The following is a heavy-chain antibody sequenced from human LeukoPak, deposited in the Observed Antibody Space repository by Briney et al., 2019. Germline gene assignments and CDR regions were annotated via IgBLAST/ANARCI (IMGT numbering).Heavy chain of an antibody. CDR1: GFTFSSYS. Sequence: GGSLRLSCAASGFTFSSYSMNWVRQAPGKGLEWVSSISSSSSYIYYADSVKGRFTISRDNAKNSLHLQMNSLRAEDTAVYYCARDTGTRSEGFDYWGQGTLVTVSS. V-gene: IGHV3-21*01. CDR2: ISSSSSYI. J-gene: IGHJ4*02. CDR3: ARDTGTRSEGFDY. D-gene: IGHD4-17*01.